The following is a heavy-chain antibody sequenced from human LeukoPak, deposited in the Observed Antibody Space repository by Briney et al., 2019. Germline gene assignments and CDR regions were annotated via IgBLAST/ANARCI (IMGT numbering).Heavy chain of an antibody. D-gene: IGHD3-22*01. CDR2: ISPGGGTT. J-gene: IGHJ6*02. CDR3: AKDTSEWLLPNYYYGMDV. Sequence: QSGGSLRLSCEVSGFAFGSEAMSWVRQSPARGLEWVASISPGGGTTYYADYVKDRFTISRDNSKNTLYLQTNSLRAEDTAVYYCAKDTSEWLLPNYYYGMDVWGQGTTVTVSS. V-gene: IGHV3-23*01. CDR1: GFAFGSEA.